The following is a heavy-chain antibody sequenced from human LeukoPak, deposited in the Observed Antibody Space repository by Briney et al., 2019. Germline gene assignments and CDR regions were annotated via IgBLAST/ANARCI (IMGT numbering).Heavy chain of an antibody. J-gene: IGHJ3*02. CDR1: GGSISNTNW. Sequence: PSETLSLTCAVSGGSISNTNWWSWVRQPPGKGLEWLGEIYHSGSTNYNPSLKSRIIISVDKSKNQFSLKVTSVTAADTAVYYCSQGGSSDGFDIWGQGTMVTVSS. D-gene: IGHD2-2*01. CDR3: SQGGSSDGFDI. CDR2: IYHSGST. V-gene: IGHV4-4*02.